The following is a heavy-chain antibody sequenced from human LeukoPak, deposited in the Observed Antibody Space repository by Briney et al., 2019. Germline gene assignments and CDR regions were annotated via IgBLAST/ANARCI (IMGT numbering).Heavy chain of an antibody. Sequence: SETLSLTCTASGGSISSSSYYWGWIRQPPGKGLEWIGYIYYSGSTNYSPSLKSRVTISVDTSKNQFSLKLSSVTAADTAVYYCARIFGPGNWFDPWGQGTLVTVSS. CDR2: IYYSGST. V-gene: IGHV4-61*05. CDR1: GGSISSSSYY. D-gene: IGHD3-10*01. J-gene: IGHJ5*02. CDR3: ARIFGPGNWFDP.